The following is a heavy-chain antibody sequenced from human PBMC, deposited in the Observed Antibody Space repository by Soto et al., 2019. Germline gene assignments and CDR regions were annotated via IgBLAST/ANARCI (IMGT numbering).Heavy chain of an antibody. CDR1: GFTFSNYA. CDR2: ITGSGGGT. Sequence: EVQLLESGGGLVQPGGSLRLSCAASGFTFSNYAMTWVRQAPGKGLEWVSVITGSGGGTYFVDSVKGRFTISRDNSKNTVYLQMNSLRAEDTAGYYCAKRPLTAAGFDYWGQGTLVTVSS. D-gene: IGHD6-13*01. V-gene: IGHV3-23*01. CDR3: AKRPLTAAGFDY. J-gene: IGHJ4*02.